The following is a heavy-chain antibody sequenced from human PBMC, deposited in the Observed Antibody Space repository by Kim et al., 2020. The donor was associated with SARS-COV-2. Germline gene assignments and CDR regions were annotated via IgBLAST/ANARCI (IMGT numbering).Heavy chain of an antibody. CDR2: ISYDGSNK. J-gene: IGHJ3*02. CDR3: AKVHPDSSGYYYEAFDI. CDR1: GFTFSSYG. D-gene: IGHD3-22*01. Sequence: GGSLRLSCAASGFTFSSYGMHWVRQAPGKGLEWVAFISYDGSNKFYADSLKGRFTISRDNSKNTLYLQMNSLRAEDTAVYYCAKVHPDSSGYYYEAFDIWGQGTMVTVSS. V-gene: IGHV3-30*18.